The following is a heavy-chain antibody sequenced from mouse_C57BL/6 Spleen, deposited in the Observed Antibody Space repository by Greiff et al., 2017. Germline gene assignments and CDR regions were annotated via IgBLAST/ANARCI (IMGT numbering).Heavy chain of an antibody. CDR2: IWGVGST. V-gene: IGHV2-6*01. J-gene: IGHJ4*01. CDR3: AVLGRAMDY. Sequence: VQLQQSGPGLVAPSQSLSITCTVSGFSLTSYGVDWVRQSPGKGLEWLGVIWGVGSTNYNSALKSRLSISKDNAKSQIDLKMNRLQTDDTAMYYCAVLGRAMDYWGQGTSVTVSS. D-gene: IGHD4-1*01. CDR1: GFSLTSYG.